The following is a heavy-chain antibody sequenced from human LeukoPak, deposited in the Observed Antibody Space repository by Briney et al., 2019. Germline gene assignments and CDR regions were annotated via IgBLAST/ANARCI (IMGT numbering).Heavy chain of an antibody. V-gene: IGHV1-46*01. CDR1: GYTFTSYY. CDR2: INPSGGST. Sequence: VASVEVSCKASGYTFTSYYMHWVRQAPGQGLEWMGIINPSGGSTSYAQKFQGRVTMTRDTSTSTVYMELNSLRSEDTAVYYCARGDYGDYGTYYWGQGTLVTVSS. D-gene: IGHD4-17*01. J-gene: IGHJ4*02. CDR3: ARGDYGDYGTYY.